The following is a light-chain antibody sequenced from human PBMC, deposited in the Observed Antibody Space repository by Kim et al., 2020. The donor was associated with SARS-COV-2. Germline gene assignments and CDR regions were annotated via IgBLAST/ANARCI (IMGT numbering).Light chain of an antibody. Sequence: RQTATLTCTGNGNNVGDLGAAWLQQHPGHPPKLLSYRDNSRPSGVSERLSASRSANTASLTITGLQPEDEADYYCSAWDKSLNVWVFGGGTQLTVL. V-gene: IGLV10-54*01. CDR1: GNNVGDLG. J-gene: IGLJ3*02. CDR2: RDN. CDR3: SAWDKSLNVWV.